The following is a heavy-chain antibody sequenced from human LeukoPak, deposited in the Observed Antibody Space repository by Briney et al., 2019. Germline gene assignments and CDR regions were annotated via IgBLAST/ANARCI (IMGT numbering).Heavy chain of an antibody. CDR3: AREGRPGDLDY. D-gene: IGHD2-2*01. CDR1: GGSFSDYY. V-gene: IGHV4-34*01. J-gene: IGHJ4*02. Sequence: SETLSLTCAVYGGSFSDYYWSWIRQSPGKGLEWIGEINHSGSTKYNPSLKSRLTISVDTSKNQFSLKLSSVTAADTAVYYCAREGRPGDLDYWGQGTLVTVSS. CDR2: INHSGST.